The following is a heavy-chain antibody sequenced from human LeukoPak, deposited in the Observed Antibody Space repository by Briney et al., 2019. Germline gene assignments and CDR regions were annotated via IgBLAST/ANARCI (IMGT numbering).Heavy chain of an antibody. J-gene: IGHJ5*02. CDR1: GSSISSYY. D-gene: IGHD6-13*01. CDR3: ARERQQLVFGWFDP. V-gene: IGHV4-59*12. Sequence: SETLSLTCTVSGSSISSYYWSWIRQPPGKGLEWIGYIYYSGSTNYNPSLKSRVTISVDTSKNQFSLKLSSVTAADTAVYYCARERQQLVFGWFDPWGQGTLVTVSS. CDR2: IYYSGST.